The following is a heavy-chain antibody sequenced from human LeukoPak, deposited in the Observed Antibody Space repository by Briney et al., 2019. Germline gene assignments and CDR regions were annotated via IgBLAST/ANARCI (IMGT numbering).Heavy chain of an antibody. J-gene: IGHJ6*03. CDR1: GFTFSSYS. V-gene: IGHV3-48*01. CDR3: AREGPEGGGYYYYYYMDV. CDR2: ISSSSSTI. Sequence: GGSLRLSCAASGFTFSSYSMNWVRQAPGKGLEWVSYISSSSSTIYYADSVKGRFTISRDNAKNSLYLQMNSLRAEDTAVYYCAREGPEGGGYYYYYYMDVWGKGTTVTVSS. D-gene: IGHD3-16*01.